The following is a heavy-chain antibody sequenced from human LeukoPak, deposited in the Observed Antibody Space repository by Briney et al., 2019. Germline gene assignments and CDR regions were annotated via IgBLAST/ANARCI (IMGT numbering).Heavy chain of an antibody. CDR2: ISGSGGST. J-gene: IGHJ3*02. CDR3: AKVVGDYGDYRGVFDAFDI. Sequence: PGGSLRLSCAASGFTFSIYAMSWVRQAPGKGLEWVSAISGSGGSTYYADSVKGRFTISRDNSKNTLYLQMNSLRAEDRAVYYCAKVVGDYGDYRGVFDAFDIWGQGTMVTVSS. D-gene: IGHD4-17*01. V-gene: IGHV3-23*01. CDR1: GFTFSIYA.